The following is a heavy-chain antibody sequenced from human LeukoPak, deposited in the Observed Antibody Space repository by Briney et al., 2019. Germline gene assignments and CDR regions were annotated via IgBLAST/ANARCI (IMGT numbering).Heavy chain of an antibody. CDR3: ARSDTSQPAY. V-gene: IGHV1-2*02. CDR1: GYTFTGYY. Sequence: ASVKVSCKTSGYTFTGYYVHWVRQAPGQGLEWMGWINPNSGATTYSQNFQGRVNMTRDRSISTVYMEVSRLTSDDTAVYHCARSDTSQPAYWGQGTLVTVSS. CDR2: INPNSGAT. J-gene: IGHJ4*02. D-gene: IGHD2-2*01.